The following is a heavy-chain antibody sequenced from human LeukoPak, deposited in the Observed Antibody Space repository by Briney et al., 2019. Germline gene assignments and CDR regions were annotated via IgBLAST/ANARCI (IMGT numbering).Heavy chain of an antibody. CDR1: GYTFTDYY. CDR2: INPSGGST. V-gene: IGHV1-46*01. CDR3: ARERGTFGGVIADY. D-gene: IGHD3-16*02. J-gene: IGHJ4*02. Sequence: ASVKVSCKASGYTFTDYYIHWVRQAPGQGLEWMAWINPSGGSTSYAQKFQGRVTMTRVTPTSTVYMELSSLRSEDTAVYYCARERGTFGGVIADYWGQGTLVTVSS.